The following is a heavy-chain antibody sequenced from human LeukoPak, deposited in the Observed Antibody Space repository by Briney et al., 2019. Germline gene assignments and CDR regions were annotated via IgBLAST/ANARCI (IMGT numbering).Heavy chain of an antibody. CDR1: GGTFSSYA. Sequence: SSVKVSCKASGGTFSSYAISWVRRAPGQGLEWMGGIIPIFGTANYAQKFQGRVTITADESTSTAYMELSSLRSEDTAVYYCARRSTGIAAAGPTSFDYWGQGTLVTVSS. V-gene: IGHV1-69*01. CDR2: IIPIFGTA. J-gene: IGHJ4*02. CDR3: ARRSTGIAAAGPTSFDY. D-gene: IGHD6-13*01.